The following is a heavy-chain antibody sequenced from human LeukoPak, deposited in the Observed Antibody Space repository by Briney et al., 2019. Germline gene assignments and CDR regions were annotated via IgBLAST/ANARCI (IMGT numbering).Heavy chain of an antibody. Sequence: PGGSLRLSCAASGFTFSSYSMNWVRQALGKGLEWVSSISSSSSYIYYADSVRGRFTISRDNAKNSLYLRMNSLRAEDTAVYYCARDLGGDYFDYWGQGTLVTVSS. CDR3: ARDLGGDYFDY. J-gene: IGHJ4*02. CDR2: ISSSSSYI. D-gene: IGHD1-26*01. V-gene: IGHV3-21*01. CDR1: GFTFSSYS.